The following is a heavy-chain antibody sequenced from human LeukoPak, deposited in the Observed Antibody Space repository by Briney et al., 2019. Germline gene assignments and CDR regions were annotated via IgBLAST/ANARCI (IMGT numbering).Heavy chain of an antibody. CDR3: ARVSPGRSYGRVFDY. CDR2: ISAYNGNT. V-gene: IGHV1-18*01. Sequence: ASVKVSCKASGYTFTSYGISWVRQAPGQGLEWMGWISAYNGNTNYAQKLQGRVTMTTDTSTSTAYMELRSLRSDDTAVYYCARVSPGRSYGRVFDYWGQGTLVTVSS. J-gene: IGHJ4*02. D-gene: IGHD1-26*01. CDR1: GYTFTSYG.